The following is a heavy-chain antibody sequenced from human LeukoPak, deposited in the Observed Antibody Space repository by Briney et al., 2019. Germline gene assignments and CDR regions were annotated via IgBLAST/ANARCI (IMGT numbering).Heavy chain of an antibody. J-gene: IGHJ6*02. V-gene: IGHV3-48*03. CDR3: AREYCSGGSCETFMDV. D-gene: IGHD2-15*01. Sequence: GGSLRLSCAASGFTFSSYEMNWVRQAPGKGLEWVSYISSSGSTIYYADSVKGRFTISRDNAKNSLYLQMNSLRAEDTAVYYCAREYCSGGSCETFMDVWGQGTTVTVSS. CDR1: GFTFSSYE. CDR2: ISSSGSTI.